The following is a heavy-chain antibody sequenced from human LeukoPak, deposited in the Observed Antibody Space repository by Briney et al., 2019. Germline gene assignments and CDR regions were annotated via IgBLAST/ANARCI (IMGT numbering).Heavy chain of an antibody. CDR1: GGSFSGYY. V-gene: IGHV4-34*01. D-gene: IGHD3-3*01. CDR3: ARGADRLRITIFGVARPFDY. CDR2: INHSGST. J-gene: IGHJ4*02. Sequence: PSETLSLTCAVYGGSFSGYYWSWIRQPPGKGLEWIGEINHSGSTNYNPSLKSRVTISVDTSKNQFSLKLSSVTAADTAVYYCARGADRLRITIFGVARPFDYWGQGTLVTVSS.